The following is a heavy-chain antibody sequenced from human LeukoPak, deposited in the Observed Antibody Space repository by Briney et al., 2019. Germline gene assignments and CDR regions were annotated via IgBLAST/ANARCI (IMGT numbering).Heavy chain of an antibody. CDR2: VYYTGTT. CDR3: ARQPAGRTLGPFEC. J-gene: IGHJ4*02. Sequence: PSETLSLTCSVSGDFINNYNYYWAWIRQPPGKGLEWIGSVYYTGTTYYNPSLKSRVTMSVDTSKNQFSLKLSSVPAAGTTLYYCARQPAGRTLGPFECWGQGILVTVSS. V-gene: IGHV4-39*01. D-gene: IGHD6-13*01. CDR1: GDFINNYNYY.